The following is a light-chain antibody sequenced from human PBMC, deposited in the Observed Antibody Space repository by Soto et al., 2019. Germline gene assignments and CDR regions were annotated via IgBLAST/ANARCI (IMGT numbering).Light chain of an antibody. J-gene: IGKJ1*01. CDR3: QQYGSSPWT. V-gene: IGKV3-20*01. Sequence: EVVRRQSPASRSASPGERFSLSCRASQSIRSSLAWYQQKPGQAPRLLIYGASSRATGIPDRFSGSGSGTDFTLTISRLEPEDFAVYYCQQYGSSPWTFGQGTKVDIK. CDR1: QSIRSS. CDR2: GAS.